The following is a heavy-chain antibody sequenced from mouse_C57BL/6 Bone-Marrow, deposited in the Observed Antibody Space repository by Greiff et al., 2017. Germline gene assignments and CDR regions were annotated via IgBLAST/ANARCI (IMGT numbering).Heavy chain of an antibody. V-gene: IGHV1-64*01. D-gene: IGHD1-1*01. CDR1: GYTFTSYW. CDR3: ARLRYYGSSYGAMDY. J-gene: IGHJ4*01. CDR2: IHPNSAST. Sequence: QVQLQQPGAELVKPGASVKLSCKASGYTFTSYWMHWVKQRPGQGLEWIGMIHPNSASTNYNEKFKSKATLTVDKSSSTAYMQLSSLTSEDSAVYYCARLRYYGSSYGAMDYWGQGTSVTVSS.